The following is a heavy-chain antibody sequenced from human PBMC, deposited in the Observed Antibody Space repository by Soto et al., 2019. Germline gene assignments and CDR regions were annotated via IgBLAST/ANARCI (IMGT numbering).Heavy chain of an antibody. CDR2: INAGNGNT. CDR3: ARAWVVVTAPDY. J-gene: IGHJ4*02. D-gene: IGHD2-21*02. V-gene: IGHV1-3*01. CDR1: GYTFTSYA. Sequence: ASVKVSCKASGYTFTSYAMHWVRQAPGQRLEWMGWINAGNGNTKYSQKLQGRVTITRDTSASTAYMELSSLRSEDTAVYYCARAWVVVTAPDYWGQGTLVTVSS.